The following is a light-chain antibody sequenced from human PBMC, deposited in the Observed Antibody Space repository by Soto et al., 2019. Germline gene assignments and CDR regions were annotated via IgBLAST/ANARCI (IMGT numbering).Light chain of an antibody. CDR2: EVR. CDR1: MRDVGAYNL. J-gene: IGLJ1*01. CDR3: TSDAGSNNFDV. Sequence: QSVLTQPASVSGSAGQSITISCSGTMRDVGAYNLVSWYQQHPGTAPKLIIYEVRNRPSGISSRFSGSRSGNTASLTISGLQPEDEGDYYCTSDAGSNNFDVFGTGTKLTVL. V-gene: IGLV2-14*01.